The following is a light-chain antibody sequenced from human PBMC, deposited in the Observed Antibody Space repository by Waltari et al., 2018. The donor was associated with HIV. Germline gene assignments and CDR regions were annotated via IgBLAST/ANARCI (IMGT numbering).Light chain of an antibody. Sequence: QSALTQPASVSGSPGQSITISCTGPSSDVGGYNYVSWYQQHPGKAPKLMIYAVSNRPSGVSNRFSGSKSGNTASLTISGLQAEDEADYYCSSYTSSSTLVFGGGTKLTVL. V-gene: IGLV2-14*03. J-gene: IGLJ3*02. CDR3: SSYTSSSTLV. CDR2: AVS. CDR1: SSDVGGYNY.